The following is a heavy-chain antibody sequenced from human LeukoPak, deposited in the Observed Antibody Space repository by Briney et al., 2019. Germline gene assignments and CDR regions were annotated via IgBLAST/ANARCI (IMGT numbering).Heavy chain of an antibody. CDR2: ISSSGSTI. Sequence: GGSLRLSCAASGFTFSDYYMSWIRQAPGKGLEWVSYISSSGSTIYYADSVKGRFTISRDNAKNSLYLQMSSLRAEDTAVYYCARAGLGIDYGDYVPLFDYWGQGTLVTVSS. CDR3: ARAGLGIDYGDYVPLFDY. V-gene: IGHV3-11*04. CDR1: GFTFSDYY. D-gene: IGHD4-17*01. J-gene: IGHJ4*02.